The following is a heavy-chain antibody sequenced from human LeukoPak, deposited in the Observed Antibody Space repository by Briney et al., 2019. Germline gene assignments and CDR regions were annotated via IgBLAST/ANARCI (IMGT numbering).Heavy chain of an antibody. Sequence: PGGSLRLSCAASGFTFSSYSMNWVRQAPGKGLEWVSSISSSSSYIYYADSVKGRFTISRDNAKNSLYLQMNSLRAEDTAVYYCARGKVSGSYGVDYWGQGTLVTVSS. J-gene: IGHJ4*02. V-gene: IGHV3-21*04. CDR1: GFTFSSYS. CDR3: ARGKVSGSYGVDY. CDR2: ISSSSSYI. D-gene: IGHD1-26*01.